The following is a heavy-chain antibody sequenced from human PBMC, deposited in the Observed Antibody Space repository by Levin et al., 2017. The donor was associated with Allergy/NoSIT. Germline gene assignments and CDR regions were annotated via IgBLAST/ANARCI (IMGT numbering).Heavy chain of an antibody. Sequence: PGESLKISCAPSGFTFSGHWMHWVRQAPGKGLVWVSRINNDGGSRVYADFVKGRFTISRDNVKNTLYLEMNSLGAEDTAVYYCAKGGRYSFDYWGQGNL. CDR2: INNDGGSR. D-gene: IGHD2-15*01. CDR1: GFTFSGHW. CDR3: AKGGRYSFDY. V-gene: IGHV3-74*01. J-gene: IGHJ4*02.